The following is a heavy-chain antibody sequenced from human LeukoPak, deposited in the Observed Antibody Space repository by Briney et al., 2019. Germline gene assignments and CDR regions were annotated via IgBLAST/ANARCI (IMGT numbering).Heavy chain of an antibody. D-gene: IGHD5-24*01. J-gene: IGHJ1*01. Sequence: GGSLRLSCAASGFTFSSYWVHWVRQAPGKGLEWVSSISSPGGNTYYADSVKGRFTISRDNSKNALYLQMNSLRAEDTAVYYCAKTRNGYTTEYLHHWGQGTLVTVSS. V-gene: IGHV3-23*01. CDR2: ISSPGGNT. CDR1: GFTFSSYW. CDR3: AKTRNGYTTEYLHH.